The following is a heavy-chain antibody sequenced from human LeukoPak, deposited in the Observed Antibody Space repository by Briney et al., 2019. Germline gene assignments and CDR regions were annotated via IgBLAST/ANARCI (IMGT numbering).Heavy chain of an antibody. Sequence: GASVKVSCKASGYTFTGYYMHWVRQAPGQGLEWMGWINPNSGGTNYAQKFQGRVTMTRDTSISTAYMELNRLRSDDTAVYYCARDASVRGVILYWGQGTLVTVSS. CDR1: GYTFTGYY. CDR2: INPNSGGT. CDR3: ARDASVRGVILY. V-gene: IGHV1-2*02. D-gene: IGHD3-10*01. J-gene: IGHJ4*02.